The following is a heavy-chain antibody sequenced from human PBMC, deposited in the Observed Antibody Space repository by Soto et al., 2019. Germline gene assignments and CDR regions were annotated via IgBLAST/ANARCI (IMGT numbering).Heavy chain of an antibody. CDR1: GDSVSSNSAA. J-gene: IGHJ3*02. CDR3: ARVRRYSGYDYPQDAFDI. CDR2: TYYRSKWYN. Sequence: SQTLSLTCAISGDSVSSNSAAWNWIRQSPSRGLEWLGRTYYRSKWYNDYAVSVKSRITINPDTSKNQFSLQLNSVTPEDTAVYYCARVRRYSGYDYPQDAFDIWGQGTMVTVS. D-gene: IGHD5-12*01. V-gene: IGHV6-1*01.